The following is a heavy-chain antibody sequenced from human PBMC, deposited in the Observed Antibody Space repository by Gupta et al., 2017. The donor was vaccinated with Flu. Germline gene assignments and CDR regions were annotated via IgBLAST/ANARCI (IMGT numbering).Heavy chain of an antibody. V-gene: IGHV4-59*08. CDR3: ARQFKRAYYFDY. CDR1: GGSISSYY. J-gene: IGHJ4*02. Sequence: QVQLQESGPGLVKPSETLSLTCTVSGGSISSYYWSWIRQPPGKGLEWIGYIYYSGSTNYNPSLKSRVTISVDTSKNQFSLKLSSVTAADTAVYYWARQFKRAYYFDYWGQGTLVTVSS. CDR2: IYYSGST.